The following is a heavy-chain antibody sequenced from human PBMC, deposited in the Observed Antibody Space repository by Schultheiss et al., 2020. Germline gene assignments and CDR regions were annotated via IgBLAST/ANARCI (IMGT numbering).Heavy chain of an antibody. D-gene: IGHD3-22*01. V-gene: IGHV1-2*06. CDR1: GYTFTGYY. J-gene: IGHJ6*02. CDR2: INPNSGGT. Sequence: AYVKVSCKASGYTFTGYYMHWVRQAHGQGLEWMGRINPNSGGTNYAQKFQGRVTMTRDTSISTAYMELSRLRSDDTAVYYCARESGYYDSSGTTPYYGMDVWGQGTTVTVSS. CDR3: ARESGYYDSSGTTPYYGMDV.